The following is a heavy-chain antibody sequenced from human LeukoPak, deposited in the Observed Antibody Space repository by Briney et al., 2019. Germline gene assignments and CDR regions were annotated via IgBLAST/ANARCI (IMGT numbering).Heavy chain of an antibody. Sequence: SQTLSLTCAISGDSVSSNSAAWNWIRQSPSRGLEWLGRTYYRSKWFYDYAVSVKSRITINPDTSKNQFSLQLNSVTPEDTAVYYCARTQPAGVGNWFDPWGQGTLVTVSS. CDR2: TYYRSKWFY. J-gene: IGHJ5*02. CDR1: GDSVSSNSAA. D-gene: IGHD2-2*01. CDR3: ARTQPAGVGNWFDP. V-gene: IGHV6-1*01.